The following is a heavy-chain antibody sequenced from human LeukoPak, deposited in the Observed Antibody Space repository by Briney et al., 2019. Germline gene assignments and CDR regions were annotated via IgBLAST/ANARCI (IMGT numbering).Heavy chain of an antibody. CDR1: GFTFDDYG. D-gene: IGHD1-26*01. J-gene: IGHJ6*03. CDR2: INWNGGST. CDR3: ARSSGSYYGYYYYYYMDV. Sequence: GGSLRLSCGVSGFTFDDYGMSWVRQAPGKGLEWVSGINWNGGSTGYADSVKGRFTISRDNAKNSLYLQMNSLRAEDTALYYCARSSGSYYGYYYYYYMDVWGKGTTVTVSS. V-gene: IGHV3-20*04.